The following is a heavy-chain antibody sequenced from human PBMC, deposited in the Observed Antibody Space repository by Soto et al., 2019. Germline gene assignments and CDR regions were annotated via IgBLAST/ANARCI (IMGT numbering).Heavy chain of an antibody. V-gene: IGHV1-69*04. D-gene: IGHD3-9*01. J-gene: IGHJ4*02. CDR3: ARGPDEYYDILTGLDY. CDR2: IIPILGIA. Sequence: SVKVSCKASGGTFSSYAISWVRQAPGQGLEWMGRIIPILGIANYAQKFQGRVTITADKSTSTAYMELSSLRSEDTAVYYCARGPDEYYDILTGLDYWGQGTLVTVSS. CDR1: GGTFSSYA.